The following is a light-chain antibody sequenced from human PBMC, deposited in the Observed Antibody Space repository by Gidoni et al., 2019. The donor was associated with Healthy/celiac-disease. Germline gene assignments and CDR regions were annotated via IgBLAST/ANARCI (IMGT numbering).Light chain of an antibody. CDR3: QQYDNLPLT. V-gene: IGKV1-33*01. CDR2: DAS. Sequence: DIQMTQSPSSLSASVGDRVTITCQASQDISNYLNWYQQKPGKAPKLLIYDASNLETGVPSRFSGNGSGTDFTFTIRSLQPEDIATYYCQQYDNLPLTFGGGTKVEIK. CDR1: QDISNY. J-gene: IGKJ4*01.